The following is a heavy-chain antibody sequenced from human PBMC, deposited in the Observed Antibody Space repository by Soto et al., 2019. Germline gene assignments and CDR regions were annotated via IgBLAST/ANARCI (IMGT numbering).Heavy chain of an antibody. CDR2: ISGIGHST. Sequence: EVQLLESGGGLVQPGMSLRLSCAASGFTFSSYAMSWVRQAPGKGLEWVSAISGIGHSTYYADSVKGRFTISRDNSKNTLYLQMNSLRAEDTAVYYWAKRIMATIGHFDSWGQGTLVTVSS. J-gene: IGHJ4*02. V-gene: IGHV3-23*01. CDR1: GFTFSSYA. CDR3: AKRIMATIGHFDS. D-gene: IGHD5-12*01.